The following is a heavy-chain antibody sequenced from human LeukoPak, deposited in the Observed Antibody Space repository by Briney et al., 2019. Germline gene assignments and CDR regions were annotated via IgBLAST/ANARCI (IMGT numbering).Heavy chain of an antibody. V-gene: IGHV4-30-4*08. CDR1: GGSISSGDYY. J-gene: IGHJ5*01. CDR2: IYYSGST. D-gene: IGHD3-3*01. Sequence: PSQTLSLTCTVSGGSISSGDYYWSWIRQPPGKGLEWIGYIYYSGSTYYNPSLKSRVTISVGTLKNQFSLRLTSVTAADTAVYFCARVHYYRFWSEIGWLVSWGQGTLVTVSS. CDR3: ARVHYYRFWSEIGWLVS.